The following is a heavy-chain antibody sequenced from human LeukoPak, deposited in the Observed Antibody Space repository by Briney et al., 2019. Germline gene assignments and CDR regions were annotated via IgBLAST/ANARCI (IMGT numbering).Heavy chain of an antibody. CDR2: VNPNSGGT. J-gene: IGHJ6*02. D-gene: IGHD4-11*01. CDR1: GYTLTRFY. Sequence: GASMEVLCDASGYTLTRFYMLWVPKPPGQRLEWVGSVNPNSGGTNYAQKFQGRVSMTRDTSISTAYMELSRLRSDDTAVYYCARWSRMTTVNYYYGMDVWGQGTTVTVSS. V-gene: IGHV1-2*02. CDR3: ARWSRMTTVNYYYGMDV.